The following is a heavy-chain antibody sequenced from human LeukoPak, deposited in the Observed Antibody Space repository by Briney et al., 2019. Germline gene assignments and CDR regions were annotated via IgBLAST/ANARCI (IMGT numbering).Heavy chain of an antibody. J-gene: IGHJ4*02. CDR3: ARDRRGAVTATSDSYYFDY. D-gene: IGHD2-21*02. V-gene: IGHV3-53*01. Sequence: QTGGSLRLSCAASGFTFSDYYMSWVRQAPGKGLEWVSVIYSGGSTFYADSVKGRFTISRDISKNTLYLQMNSLTAEDTAVYYCARDRRGAVTATSDSYYFDYWGQGTLVTVSS. CDR1: GFTFSDYY. CDR2: IYSGGST.